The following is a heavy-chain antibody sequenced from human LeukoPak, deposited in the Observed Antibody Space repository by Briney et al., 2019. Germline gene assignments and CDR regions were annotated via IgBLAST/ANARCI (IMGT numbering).Heavy chain of an antibody. CDR1: GFTFSSYA. V-gene: IGHV3-23*01. Sequence: GGSLRLSCAASGFTFSSYAMTWVRQAPGKGLEWVSAITGSGGSTYYADSVKGRFTISRDNAKNSLYLQMNSLRAEDTAVYYCARDMGSGWYYFDYWGQGTLVTVSS. CDR3: ARDMGSGWYYFDY. J-gene: IGHJ4*02. CDR2: ITGSGGST. D-gene: IGHD6-19*01.